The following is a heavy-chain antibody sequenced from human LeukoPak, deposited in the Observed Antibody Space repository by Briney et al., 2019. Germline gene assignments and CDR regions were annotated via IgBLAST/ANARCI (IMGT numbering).Heavy chain of an antibody. CDR1: GYSISSGFY. CDR3: ARGEFDGGVYFDY. CDR2: VYHGGSS. J-gene: IGHJ4*02. D-gene: IGHD3-16*01. Sequence: SETLSLTCTVSGYSISSGFYWGWIRQPPGKGLEWIGNVYHGGSSYYNPSLKSRVTISVDKSKNQFSLKLSSVTAADTAVYYCARGEFDGGVYFDYWGQGTLVTASS. V-gene: IGHV4-38-2*02.